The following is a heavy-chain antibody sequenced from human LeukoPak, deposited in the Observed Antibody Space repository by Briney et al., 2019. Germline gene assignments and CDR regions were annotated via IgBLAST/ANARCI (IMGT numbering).Heavy chain of an antibody. D-gene: IGHD1-26*01. CDR2: IESDASNT. CDR1: GFAFGSHW. J-gene: IGHJ4*02. Sequence: GGSLRLSCAASGFAFGSHWMHSVRQAPGKGLVWVARIESDASNTRYADSVKGRFTISRDNANKTLYLQMNSLRAEDTAVYYCTRDGSGSRIPFDYWGQGTLVTVSS. V-gene: IGHV3-74*01. CDR3: TRDGSGSRIPFDY.